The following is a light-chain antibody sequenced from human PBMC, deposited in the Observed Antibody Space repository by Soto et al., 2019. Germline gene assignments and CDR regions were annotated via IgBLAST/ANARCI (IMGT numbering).Light chain of an antibody. Sequence: QAASVSGSPGQSITISCTGTNSDVGGYTYVSWYQQHSGKAPKLMIYDVSNRPSGVSNRFSGSKSGNTASLTISGLQADDEADYYCSSYTSSSTPYVFGTGTKLTVL. J-gene: IGLJ1*01. CDR1: NSDVGGYTY. CDR3: SSYTSSSTPYV. V-gene: IGLV2-14*03. CDR2: DVS.